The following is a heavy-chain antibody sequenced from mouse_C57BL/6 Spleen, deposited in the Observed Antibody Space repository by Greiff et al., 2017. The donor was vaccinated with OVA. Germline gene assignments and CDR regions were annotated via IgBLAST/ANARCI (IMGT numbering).Heavy chain of an antibody. V-gene: IGHV5-6*01. CDR2: ISSGGSYT. D-gene: IGHD2-4*01. Sequence: EVQGVESGGDLVKPGGSLKLSCAASGFTFSSYGMSWVRQTPDKRLEWVATISSGGSYTYYPDSVKGRFTISRDNAKNTLYLQMSSLKSEDTAMYYCARHGITTYFDYWGQGTTLTVSS. CDR3: ARHGITTYFDY. CDR1: GFTFSSYG. J-gene: IGHJ2*01.